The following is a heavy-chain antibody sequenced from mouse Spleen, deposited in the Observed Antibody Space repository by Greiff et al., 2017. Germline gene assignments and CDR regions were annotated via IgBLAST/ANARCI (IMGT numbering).Heavy chain of an antibody. Sequence: QVQLKQSGPELVKPGASVKISCKASGYAFSSSWMNWVKQRPGQGLEWIGRIYPGDGDTNYNGKFKGKATLTADKSSSTAYMQLSSLTSVDSAVYFCARSGPYYFDYWGQGTTLTVSS. CDR2: IYPGDGDT. D-gene: IGHD3-1*01. V-gene: IGHV1-82*01. CDR3: ARSGPYYFDY. CDR1: GYAFSSSW. J-gene: IGHJ2*01.